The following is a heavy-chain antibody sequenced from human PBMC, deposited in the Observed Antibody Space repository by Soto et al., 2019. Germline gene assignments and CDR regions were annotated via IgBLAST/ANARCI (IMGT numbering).Heavy chain of an antibody. V-gene: IGHV3-23*01. J-gene: IGHJ6*02. CDR3: AKDRSAAMIDAPGGMDV. Sequence: QPGGSLRLSCAASGFTFSNYAMNWVRQAPGKGLEWVSAISGSGSTYYADSVKGRFTISRDNSKNTLYLQMNSLRAEDTAVYYCAKDRSAAMIDAPGGMDVWGQGTTVTVSS. CDR2: ISGSGST. D-gene: IGHD3-22*01. CDR1: GFTFSNYA.